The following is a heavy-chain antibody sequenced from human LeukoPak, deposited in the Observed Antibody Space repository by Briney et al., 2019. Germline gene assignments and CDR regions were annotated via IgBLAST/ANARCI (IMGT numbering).Heavy chain of an antibody. Sequence: SETLSLTCTVSGGSISSYYWSWVRQPPGKGLGWVGYIYYSGSTNYNPSLKSRVTISVDTSKNQFSLKLSSVTASDTAVYYCARTSNYDFWSGYHDAFDIWGQGTMVTVSS. J-gene: IGHJ3*02. D-gene: IGHD3-3*01. CDR3: ARTSNYDFWSGYHDAFDI. V-gene: IGHV4-59*01. CDR2: IYYSGST. CDR1: GGSISSYY.